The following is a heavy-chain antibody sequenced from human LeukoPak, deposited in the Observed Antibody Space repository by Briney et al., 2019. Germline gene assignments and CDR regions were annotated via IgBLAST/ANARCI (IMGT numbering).Heavy chain of an antibody. J-gene: IGHJ4*02. V-gene: IGHV3-66*01. CDR2: IYTGGNT. Sequence: SGGSLRLSCAASGFTVRGNYMSWVRQAPGKGLEWVSVIYTGGNTYYADSVKGRFTISRDNSKNTVSLQMNGLRAEDTAFYYCARMIYYYDSSGYNYYFHYWGQGTLVTVSS. D-gene: IGHD3-22*01. CDR1: GFTVRGNY. CDR3: ARMIYYYDSSGYNYYFHY.